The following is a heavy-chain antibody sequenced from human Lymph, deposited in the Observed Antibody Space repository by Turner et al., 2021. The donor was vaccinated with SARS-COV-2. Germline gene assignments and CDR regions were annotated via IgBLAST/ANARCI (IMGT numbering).Heavy chain of an antibody. Sequence: EVQLLESGGGLVQHGGSLRLSCAASGFTFSSYAMSWVRQAPGKGLEWVSSISVSGGSTYYADSVKGRLTSSRDNSKNTLYLQMNSLRVEDTAVYYCAKGVRGVIIPEAFEIWGQGTMVTISS. D-gene: IGHD3-10*01. V-gene: IGHV3-23*01. J-gene: IGHJ3*02. CDR1: GFTFSSYA. CDR2: ISVSGGST. CDR3: AKGVRGVIIPEAFEI.